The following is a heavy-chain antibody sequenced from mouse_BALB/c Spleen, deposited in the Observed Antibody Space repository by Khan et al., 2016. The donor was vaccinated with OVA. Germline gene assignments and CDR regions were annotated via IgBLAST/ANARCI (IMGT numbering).Heavy chain of an antibody. V-gene: IGHV14-1*02. CDR2: IDPENGNN. J-gene: IGHJ3*01. Sequence: VQLQQSGAELVRPGALVKLSCKASGFNIKDYYMHWVKQRPEQGLVWIGRIDPENGNNIYDPKFQGKASITSDTSSNTAYLQLSSLTSEDTAVYYCARDGYSPWFAYWGQGTLVTVSA. CDR1: GFNIKDYY. D-gene: IGHD2-3*01. CDR3: ARDGYSPWFAY.